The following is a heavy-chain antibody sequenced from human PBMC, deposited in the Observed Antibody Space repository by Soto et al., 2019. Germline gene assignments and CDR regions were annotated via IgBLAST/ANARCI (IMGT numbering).Heavy chain of an antibody. V-gene: IGHV1-69*02. Sequence: QVQLVQSGAEVKKPGSSVKVSCKASGGTFSSYTINWVRQAPGQGLEWMGRIIPILGIANYAQKFQGRVTITADKSTSTAYVELSSLRSEDTAVYYCASHSGSYYNDYWGQGTLVTVSS. CDR3: ASHSGSYYNDY. CDR2: IIPILGIA. D-gene: IGHD3-10*01. J-gene: IGHJ4*02. CDR1: GGTFSSYT.